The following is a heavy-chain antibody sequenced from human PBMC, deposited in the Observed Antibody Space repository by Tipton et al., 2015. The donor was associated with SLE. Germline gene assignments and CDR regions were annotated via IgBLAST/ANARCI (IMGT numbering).Heavy chain of an antibody. CDR2: IWYDGSNK. CDR1: RFTFSSYG. Sequence: QVQLVQSGGGVVQPGRSLRLSCAASRFTFSSYGMHWVRQALGKGLEWVAVIWYDGSNKYYADSVKGRFTISRDNSKNTLYLQMNSLRAGDTAVYYCAKEADIWGQGTMVTVSS. V-gene: IGHV3-33*06. CDR3: AKEADI. J-gene: IGHJ3*02.